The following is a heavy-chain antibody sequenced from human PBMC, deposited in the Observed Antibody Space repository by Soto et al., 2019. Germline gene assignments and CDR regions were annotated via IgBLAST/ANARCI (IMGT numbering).Heavy chain of an antibody. J-gene: IGHJ4*02. CDR1: NFSISSGYY. CDR2: IYRSGTT. Sequence: SETLSLTCVVSNFSISSGYYWGWIRQSPGKGLEWIASIYRSGTTSYNPSLKSRVTISVDPSKNQFSLMLTAVTAADTAVYYCARTHSGSYYSVFNYWGRGSLVTVS. V-gene: IGHV4-38-2*01. CDR3: ARTHSGSYYSVFNY. D-gene: IGHD1-26*01.